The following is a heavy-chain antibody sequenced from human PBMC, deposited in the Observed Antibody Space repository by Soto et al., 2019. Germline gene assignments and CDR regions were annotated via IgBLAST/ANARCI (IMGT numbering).Heavy chain of an antibody. CDR1: GYTFTNFG. CDR2: ISAYNGNT. D-gene: IGHD3-9*01. Sequence: QVQLVQSGAEVKKPGASVKVSCKASGYTFTNFGFNWVRQAPGQGLEWMGWISAYNGNTNYAQKLQGRVTMTTDTSTSTAYRELRSLRSDDTAVYYCAIRGDLRYFVWLLYYWCQGTLVTVSS. J-gene: IGHJ4*02. V-gene: IGHV1-18*01. CDR3: AIRGDLRYFVWLLYY.